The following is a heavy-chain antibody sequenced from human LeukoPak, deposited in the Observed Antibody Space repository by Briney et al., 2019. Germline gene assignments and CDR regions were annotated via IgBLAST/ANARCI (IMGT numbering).Heavy chain of an antibody. CDR2: IIPILGIA. V-gene: IGHV1-69*04. J-gene: IGHJ5*02. D-gene: IGHD3-10*01. CDR1: GGTFSSYA. CDR3: ARVVNYYGSGSYYKPKNWFDP. Sequence: GASVKVSCKASGGTFSSYAISWVRQAPGQGLEWMGRIIPILGIANYAQKFQGRVTITADKSTSTAYMELSSLRSEDTAVYYCARVVNYYGSGSYYKPKNWFDPWGQGTLVTVSS.